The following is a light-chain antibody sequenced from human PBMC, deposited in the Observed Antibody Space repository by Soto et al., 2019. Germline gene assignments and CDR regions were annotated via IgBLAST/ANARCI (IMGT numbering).Light chain of an antibody. V-gene: IGKV1-12*01. Sequence: DIQMTQSPSFVSASVGDRVTVTCRASQGISNWLAWYQQKPGKAPKLLSYTASTLGSEVPSRFSGSGSGTDFTLTISRLQPEDFATYYCQQASAFPITFGQGTRLEIK. CDR1: QGISNW. CDR2: TAS. CDR3: QQASAFPIT. J-gene: IGKJ5*01.